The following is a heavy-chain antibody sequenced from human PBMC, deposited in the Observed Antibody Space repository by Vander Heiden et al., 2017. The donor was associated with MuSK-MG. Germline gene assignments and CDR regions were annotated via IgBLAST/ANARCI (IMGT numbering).Heavy chain of an antibody. D-gene: IGHD1-26*01. CDR2: IYYSGST. Sequence: QLQLQESGPGLVKPSETLSLTCTVSGGSISSSSYYWGWIRQPPGKGLEWIGSIYYSGSTYYNPSLKSRVTISVDTSKNQFSLKLSSVTAADTAVYYCARQGYSGSYADYWGHGSLVTDSS. V-gene: IGHV4-39*01. CDR1: GGSISSSSYY. J-gene: IGHJ4*01. CDR3: ARQGYSGSYADY.